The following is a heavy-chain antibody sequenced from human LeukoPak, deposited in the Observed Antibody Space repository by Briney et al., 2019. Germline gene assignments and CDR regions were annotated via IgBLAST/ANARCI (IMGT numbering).Heavy chain of an antibody. D-gene: IGHD5-12*01. Sequence: GGSLRLSCAASGFTFSNYGMHWVRQAPGKGLEWVAVISYDGSNKYYADSVKGRFTISRDNSKNTLYLQMNSLRAEDTAVYYCAKDFWYSGYDQISSLRGFDYWGQGTLVTVSS. CDR2: ISYDGSNK. V-gene: IGHV3-30*18. CDR1: GFTFSNYG. J-gene: IGHJ4*02. CDR3: AKDFWYSGYDQISSLRGFDY.